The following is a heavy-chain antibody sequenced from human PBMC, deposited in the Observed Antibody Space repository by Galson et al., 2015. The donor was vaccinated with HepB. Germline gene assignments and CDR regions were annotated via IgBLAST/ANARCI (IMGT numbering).Heavy chain of an antibody. CDR1: GFTFSSYW. J-gene: IGHJ4*02. V-gene: IGHV3-74*01. CDR3: ARGGSYDFWSGYYSDLDY. D-gene: IGHD3-3*01. CDR2: INSDGSST. Sequence: SLRLSCAASGFTFSSYWMHWVRQAPGKGLVWVSRINSDGSSTSYADSVKGRFTISRDNAKNTLYLQMNSLRAEDTAVYYCARGGSYDFWSGYYSDLDYWGQGTLVTVSS.